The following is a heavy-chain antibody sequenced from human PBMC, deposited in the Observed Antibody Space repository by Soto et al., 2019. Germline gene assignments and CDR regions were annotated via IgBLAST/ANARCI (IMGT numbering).Heavy chain of an antibody. CDR3: ARDRLRAVTTASYYGMDV. J-gene: IGHJ6*02. CDR1: GGSISTYY. Sequence: SETLSLTCTVSGGSISTYYWRWIRQPPGKGLEWIGYIYYSGSTNYNPSLKSRVTISVDTSKNQFSLKLSSVTAADTAVYYCARDRLRAVTTASYYGMDVWGQGTTVTVSS. CDR2: IYYSGST. V-gene: IGHV4-59*01. D-gene: IGHD4-17*01.